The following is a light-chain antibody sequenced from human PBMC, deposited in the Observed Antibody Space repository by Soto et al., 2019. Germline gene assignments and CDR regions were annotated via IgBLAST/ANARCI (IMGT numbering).Light chain of an antibody. V-gene: IGLV2-11*01. J-gene: IGLJ1*01. CDR2: DVS. CDR1: SSDVGGYNY. Sequence: QSALTQPRSVSGSPGQSVTISCTGTSSDVGGYNYVSWYQQHPGKAPKLMIYDVSKRPSGVPDRFSGSKSGNTASLTISGLQAEDGADYYCCSYAGSYPYLFGTGTKLTVL. CDR3: CSYAGSYPYL.